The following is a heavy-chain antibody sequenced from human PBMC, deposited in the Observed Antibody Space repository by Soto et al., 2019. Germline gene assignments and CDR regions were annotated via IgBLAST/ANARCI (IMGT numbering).Heavy chain of an antibody. D-gene: IGHD6-13*01. CDR1: GYDFTAYD. J-gene: IGHJ6*02. CDR2: MNPINGAT. V-gene: IGHV1-8*02. CDR3: GRGPSPRAPAGGTPYYYAMDV. Sequence: SVKVSCKASGYDFTAYDINWVRQASGQGLEWMGWMNPINGATGSARRFQGRVSMTRNTATNTAYLELTSLRSDDTAVYYCGRGPSPRAPAGGTPYYYAMDVWG.